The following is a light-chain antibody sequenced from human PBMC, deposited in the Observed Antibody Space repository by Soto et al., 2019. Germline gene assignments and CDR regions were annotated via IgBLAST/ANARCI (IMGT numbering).Light chain of an antibody. CDR1: SSDVGGYNY. Sequence: QSALTQPRSVSGSPGQSVTISCTGTSSDVGGYNYVSWYQRHAGKGPKLIIYDVTERPSGVPDRFPASKSGNTASLTISGLQTEDEGDYYCSSYAGNYVYVFGSGTKVTVL. CDR2: DVT. CDR3: SSYAGNYVYV. J-gene: IGLJ1*01. V-gene: IGLV2-11*01.